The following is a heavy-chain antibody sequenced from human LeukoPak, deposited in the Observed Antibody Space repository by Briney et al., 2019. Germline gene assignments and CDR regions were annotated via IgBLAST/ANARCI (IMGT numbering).Heavy chain of an antibody. CDR1: GFTFSNYW. J-gene: IGHJ4*02. CDR2: INSDGRST. V-gene: IGHV3-74*01. CDR3: ARDGDYYGSGSYGYFDY. Sequence: GGSLRLSCAASGFTFSNYWMHWVRQAPGKGLVWVSRINSDGRSTSYADSVEGRFTISRDNAKNSLYLQMNSLRAEDTAVYYCARDGDYYGSGSYGYFDYRGQGTLVTVSS. D-gene: IGHD3-10*01.